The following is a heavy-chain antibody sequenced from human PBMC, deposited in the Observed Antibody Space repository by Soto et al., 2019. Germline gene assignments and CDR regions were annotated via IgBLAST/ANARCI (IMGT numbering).Heavy chain of an antibody. D-gene: IGHD5-12*01. CDR2: IYYGGST. J-gene: IGHJ6*03. V-gene: IGHV4-59*08. Sequence: SETLSLSCTVSGGSLCAYYWSWIRQPPGKGLEWIGYIYYGGSTNYNPSFKSRVTISVDTSKNQFSLKLSSVTAADTAVYYCARLLYEGFYYYYMDVWGKGTTVTVSS. CDR1: GGSLCAYY. CDR3: ARLLYEGFYYYYMDV.